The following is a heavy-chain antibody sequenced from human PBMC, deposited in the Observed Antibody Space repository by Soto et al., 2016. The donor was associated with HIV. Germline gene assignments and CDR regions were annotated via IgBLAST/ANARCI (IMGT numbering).Heavy chain of an antibody. D-gene: IGHD3-10*01. Sequence: QVLLVESGGGLVKPGGSLRLSCVGSGFTFSDYYMSWIRQVPGKGLEWLAYISSSSSYTRYSDSVRGRFTISRDNGRKSLFLQMDSLRVEDTAVYYCARDMSYGPSQISFDYWGLGTLITVSS. CDR3: ARDMSYGPSQISFDY. CDR1: GFTFSDYY. J-gene: IGHJ4*02. V-gene: IGHV3-11*05. CDR2: ISSSSSYT.